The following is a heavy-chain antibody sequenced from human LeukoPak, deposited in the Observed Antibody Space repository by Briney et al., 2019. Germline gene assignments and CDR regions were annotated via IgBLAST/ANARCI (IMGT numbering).Heavy chain of an antibody. D-gene: IGHD6-6*01. CDR3: AREGNIAARPDWFDP. V-gene: IGHV7-4-1*02. J-gene: IGHJ5*02. CDR1: GYTFTSYA. Sequence: EASVKVSCKASGYTFTSYAMNWVRQAPGQGLEWMGWINTNTGNPTYAQGFTGRFVFSLDTPVSTAYLQISSLKAEDTAVYYCAREGNIAARPDWFDPWGQGTLVTVSS. CDR2: INTNTGNP.